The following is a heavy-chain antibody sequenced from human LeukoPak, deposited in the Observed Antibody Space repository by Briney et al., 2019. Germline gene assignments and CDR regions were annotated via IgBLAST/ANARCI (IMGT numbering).Heavy chain of an antibody. CDR2: ISYDGSNK. V-gene: IGHV3-30*04. CDR3: ARGPIAVLFDY. D-gene: IGHD6-19*01. Sequence: TGGSLRLSCAASGFTFSSYAMHWVRQAPGKGLEWVAVISYDGSNKYYADSVKGRFTISRDNSKNTLYLQMNSLRAEDTAVYYCARGPIAVLFDYWGQGTLVTVSS. J-gene: IGHJ4*02. CDR1: GFTFSSYA.